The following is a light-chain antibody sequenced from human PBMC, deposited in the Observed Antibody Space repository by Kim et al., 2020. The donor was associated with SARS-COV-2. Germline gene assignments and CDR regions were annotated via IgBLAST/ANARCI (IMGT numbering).Light chain of an antibody. V-gene: IGKV3-11*01. CDR1: QSVNSY. CDR2: DAS. Sequence: EIVLTQSPATLSLSPGERATLSCRASQSVNSYLAWYQQKPGQAPRLLIYDASNRATGIPARFSGSGSGTDFTLTISSLEPEDFAVYYCQQRGNWPYTFGQGTKVDIK. CDR3: QQRGNWPYT. J-gene: IGKJ2*01.